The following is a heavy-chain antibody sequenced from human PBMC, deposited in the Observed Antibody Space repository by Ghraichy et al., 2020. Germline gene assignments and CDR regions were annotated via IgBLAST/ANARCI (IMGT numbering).Heavy chain of an antibody. CDR1: GGSISSYY. Sequence: SETLSLTCTVSGGSISSYYWSWIRQPPGKGLEWIGYIYDSGSANYNPSLKSRVTISVDTSKNQFSLKLSSVTAADTALYYCARGWSQAHYAFDIWGQGTMVTVSS. CDR2: IYDSGSA. CDR3: ARGWSQAHYAFDI. J-gene: IGHJ3*02. D-gene: IGHD6-19*01. V-gene: IGHV4-59*08.